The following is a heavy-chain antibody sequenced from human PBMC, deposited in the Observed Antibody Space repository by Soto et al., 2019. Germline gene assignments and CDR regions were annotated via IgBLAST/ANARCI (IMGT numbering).Heavy chain of an antibody. CDR3: AKTLGDYDFWSGYYLAYYYYGMDV. CDR2: ISGSGGST. CDR1: GFTFSSYA. J-gene: IGHJ6*02. D-gene: IGHD3-3*01. Sequence: LRLSCAASGFTFSSYAMSWVRQAPGKGLEWVSAISGSGGSTYYADSVKGRFTISRDNSKNTLYLQMNSLRAEDTAVYYCAKTLGDYDFWSGYYLAYYYYGMDVWGQGTTVTVSS. V-gene: IGHV3-23*01.